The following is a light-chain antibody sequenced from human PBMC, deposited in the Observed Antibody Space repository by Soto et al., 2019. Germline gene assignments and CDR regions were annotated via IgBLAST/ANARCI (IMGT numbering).Light chain of an antibody. J-gene: IGLJ1*01. CDR1: SSNIGAHYD. V-gene: IGLV1-40*01. CDR3: SSYAGSSNV. CDR2: GNS. Sequence: QSVLTQPPSVSGGPGQRVTISCTGSSSNIGAHYDVHWYQQLPGTAPKLLIYGNSNRPSGVPDRFSGSKSGTSASLAITGLQAEDEADYYCSSYAGSSNVFGTGTKVTVL.